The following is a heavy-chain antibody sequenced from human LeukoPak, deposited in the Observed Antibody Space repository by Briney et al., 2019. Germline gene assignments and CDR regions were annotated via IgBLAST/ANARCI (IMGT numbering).Heavy chain of an antibody. Sequence: PSETLSLTCAVYGGSFSGFYWSWIRQPPGKGLEWIGDINHSGGTNYIPSLKSRVTISVDTSKNQFSLKLSSVTAADTAVYYCARETSQKGAHYMDVWGKGTTVTISS. D-gene: IGHD3-16*01. CDR1: GGSFSGFY. J-gene: IGHJ6*03. CDR3: ARETSQKGAHYMDV. V-gene: IGHV4-34*01. CDR2: INHSGGT.